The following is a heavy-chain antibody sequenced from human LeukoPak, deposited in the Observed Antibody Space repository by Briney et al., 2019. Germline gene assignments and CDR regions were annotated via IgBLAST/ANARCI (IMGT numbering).Heavy chain of an antibody. V-gene: IGHV1-2*02. CDR1: GYTFTGYY. J-gene: IGHJ4*02. CDR3: ARTTPVLLWFGESRNFDY. D-gene: IGHD3-10*01. CDR2: INLNSGGT. Sequence: GASVKVSCKASGYTFTGYYMHWVRQAPGQGLEWMGWINLNSGGTNYAQKFQGRVTMTRDTSISTAYMELRSLRSDDTAVYYCARTTPVLLWFGESRNFDYWGQGTLVTVSS.